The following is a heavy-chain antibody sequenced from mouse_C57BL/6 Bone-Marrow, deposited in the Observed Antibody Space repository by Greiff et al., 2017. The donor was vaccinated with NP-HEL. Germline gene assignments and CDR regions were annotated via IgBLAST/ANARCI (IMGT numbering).Heavy chain of an antibody. CDR2: IYPRSGNT. V-gene: IGHV1-81*01. CDR1: GYTFTSYG. D-gene: IGHD2-14*01. J-gene: IGHJ3*01. Sequence: QVQLQQSGAELARPGASVKLSCKASGYTFTSYGISWVKQRTGQGLEWIGEIYPRSGNTYYNEKFKGKATLTADKSSSTAYMELRSLTSEDSAVYFCARRGVLTWFAYWGQGTLVTVSA. CDR3: ARRGVLTWFAY.